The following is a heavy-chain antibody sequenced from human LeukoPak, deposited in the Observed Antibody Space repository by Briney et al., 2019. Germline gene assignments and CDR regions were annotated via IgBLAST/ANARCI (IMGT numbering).Heavy chain of an antibody. J-gene: IGHJ4*02. CDR2: INTNSGGT. CDR3: ARDSGITGTTGAIDY. Sequence: GASVRVSCKASGGTFSSYAISWVRQAPGQGLEWMGRINTNSGGTNYAQKFQGRVTMTRDTSITTAYMELSRLRSDDTAVYYCARDSGITGTTGAIDYWGQGTLVTVSS. CDR1: GGTFSSYA. V-gene: IGHV1-2*06. D-gene: IGHD1-20*01.